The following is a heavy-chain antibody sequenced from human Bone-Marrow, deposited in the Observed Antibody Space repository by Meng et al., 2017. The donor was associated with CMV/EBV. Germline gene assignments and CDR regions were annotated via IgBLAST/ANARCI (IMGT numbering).Heavy chain of an antibody. Sequence: GESLKISCAGSGFTFSSYWMHWVRQAPGKGLVWVSRINSDGSSTSYADSVKGRFTISRDNAKNTLYLQMNSLRAEDTAVYYCARDFEAAAGYYYYGMDVWGQGTTVTVSS. CDR3: ARDFEAAAGYYYYGMDV. J-gene: IGHJ6*02. D-gene: IGHD6-13*01. CDR2: INSDGSST. V-gene: IGHV3-74*01. CDR1: GFTFSSYW.